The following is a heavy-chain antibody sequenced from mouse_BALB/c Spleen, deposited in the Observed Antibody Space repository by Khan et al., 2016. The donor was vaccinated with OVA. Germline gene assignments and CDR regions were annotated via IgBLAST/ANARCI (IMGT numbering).Heavy chain of an antibody. J-gene: IGHJ2*01. V-gene: IGHV3-2*02. CDR3: ARGNYYGYYFDY. D-gene: IGHD1-1*01. CDR2: ISYSGVT. CDR1: GYSITSGYA. Sequence: QLEESGSGLVKPSQSLSLTCTVTGYSITSGYAWNWIRQFPGNKLEWMGYISYSGVTSYTPSLKSRISITRDTSKNQFFLQLNSVTTEDTATYYCARGNYYGYYFDYWGQGTTLTVSA.